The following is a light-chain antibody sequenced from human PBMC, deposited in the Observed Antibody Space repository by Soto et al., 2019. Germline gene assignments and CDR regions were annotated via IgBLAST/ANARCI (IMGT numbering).Light chain of an antibody. CDR2: EVS. J-gene: IGLJ2*01. CDR3: SSYAGRNQGVV. CDR1: SSDVGGYNY. Sequence: QSALTQPPSASGSPGQSVTISCTGTSSDVGGYNYVSWYQQHPGKAPKLMLYEVSKRPSGVPDRFAGSKSGNTASLTVSGRQAEDEADYYCSSYAGRNQGVVFGGGTKVTV. V-gene: IGLV2-8*01.